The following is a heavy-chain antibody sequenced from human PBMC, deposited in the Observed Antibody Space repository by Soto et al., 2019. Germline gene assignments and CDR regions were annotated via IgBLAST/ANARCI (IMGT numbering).Heavy chain of an antibody. D-gene: IGHD2-15*01. CDR2: IWYDGSNK. CDR3: ARSEGQILGGHQDY. Sequence: QVQLVESGGGVVQPGRSLRLSCAASGFTFSSYGMHWVRQAPGKGLEWVAVIWYDGSNKYYADSVKGRFTISRDNSKNTLYLQMNSLRAEDTAVYYCARSEGQILGGHQDYWVQGTLVIVSS. CDR1: GFTFSSYG. J-gene: IGHJ4*02. V-gene: IGHV3-33*01.